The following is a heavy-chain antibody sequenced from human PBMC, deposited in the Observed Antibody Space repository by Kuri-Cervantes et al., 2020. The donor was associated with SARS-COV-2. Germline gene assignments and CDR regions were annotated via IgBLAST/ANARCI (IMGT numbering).Heavy chain of an antibody. CDR3: AKDRVGVQDF. Sequence: GGSLRLSCAASVFNFSSADMHWVRQAPGKGLEWVAVISHDGKNKKCIASGKGRFTISRANSQNTLYLQMKSLRSEDTAMYYCAKDRVGVQDFWGQGTLVTVSS. CDR2: ISHDGKNK. V-gene: IGHV3-30*18. J-gene: IGHJ4*02. CDR1: VFNFSSAD. D-gene: IGHD2-21*01.